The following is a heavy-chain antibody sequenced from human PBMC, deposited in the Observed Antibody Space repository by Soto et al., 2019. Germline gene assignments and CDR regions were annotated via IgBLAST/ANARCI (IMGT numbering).Heavy chain of an antibody. CDR3: ARLGSHTEFSGPGDKFEQ. Sequence: QLQLQESGPGMVRPSETLFLTCTVTGGSVFSSSSYWAWIRQSPGKVLEWIGQIFYNGKTYYSPSLGSRVTRSVDSPNNLFSLSLRSVTAADTALYYCARLGSHTEFSGPGDKFEQWGQGIMVTVSS. D-gene: IGHD1-26*01. V-gene: IGHV4-39*01. J-gene: IGHJ4*02. CDR2: IFYNGKT. CDR1: GGSVFSSSSY.